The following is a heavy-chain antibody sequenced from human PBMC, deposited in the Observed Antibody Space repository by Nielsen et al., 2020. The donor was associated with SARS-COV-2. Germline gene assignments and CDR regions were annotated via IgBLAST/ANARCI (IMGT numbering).Heavy chain of an antibody. V-gene: IGHV3-30*18. J-gene: IGHJ3*01. D-gene: IGHD1-26*01. Sequence: GESLKISCAASGFTFGSYGMHWVRQAPGKGPEWVAVTSYDGGFKDYGNSVKGRFTVSRDNSQNMLYLQMNRLRPEDTAVYYCAKVYLSGSYRPPREAFDVWGQGTKVTVSS. CDR3: AKVYLSGSYRPPREAFDV. CDR1: GFTFGSYG. CDR2: TSYDGGFK.